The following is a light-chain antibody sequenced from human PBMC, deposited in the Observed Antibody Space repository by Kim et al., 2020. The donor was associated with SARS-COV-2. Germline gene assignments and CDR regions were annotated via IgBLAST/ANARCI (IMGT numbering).Light chain of an antibody. CDR1: SSDAGGYNY. V-gene: IGLV2-14*03. CDR2: DVS. J-gene: IGLJ3*02. CDR3: SSYTASNSWV. Sequence: GQSITISSTGTSSDAGGYNYVSWYQQHPGKAPKLMIYDVSKRPSGVSNRFSGSKSGNTASLTISGLQAEDEADYYCSSYTASNSWVFGGGTQLTVL.